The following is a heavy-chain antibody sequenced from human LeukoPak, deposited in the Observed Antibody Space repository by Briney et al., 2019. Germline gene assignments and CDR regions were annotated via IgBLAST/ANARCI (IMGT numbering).Heavy chain of an antibody. CDR3: AKDFSFDRSYDAFDI. J-gene: IGHJ3*02. V-gene: IGHV3-23*01. D-gene: IGHD3-22*01. CDR2: ISGSGGNT. Sequence: PGGSLRLSCAASGFTFSSYAMSWVRQAPGKGLEWVSTISGSGGNTYYTDSVEGRFTISRDNSKNTLYLQMNSLRAEDTAVYYCAKDFSFDRSYDAFDIWGQGTKVTVSS. CDR1: GFTFSSYA.